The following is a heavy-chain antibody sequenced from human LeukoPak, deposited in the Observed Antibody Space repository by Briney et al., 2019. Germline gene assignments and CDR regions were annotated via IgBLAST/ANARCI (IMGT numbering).Heavy chain of an antibody. CDR3: ARDVSGWYSAY. CDR1: GFTFSSYS. Sequence: GGSLRLSRAASGFTFSSYSMNWVRQAPGKGLEWVSSISSSSSYIYYADSVKGRFTISRDNAKNSLYLQMNSLRAEDTAVYYCARDVSGWYSAYWGQGTLVTVSS. J-gene: IGHJ4*02. V-gene: IGHV3-21*01. D-gene: IGHD6-19*01. CDR2: ISSSSSYI.